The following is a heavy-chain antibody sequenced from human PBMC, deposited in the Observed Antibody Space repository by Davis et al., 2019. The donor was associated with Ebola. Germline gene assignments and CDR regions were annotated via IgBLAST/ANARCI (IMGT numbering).Heavy chain of an antibody. V-gene: IGHV4-59*08. Sequence: SETLSLTCTVSGGSISSYYWSWIRQPPGKGLEWIGYIYYSGSTYYNPSLKSRVTISVDTSKNQFSLKLSSVTAADTAVYYCARCSTTGTTGVDYWGQGTLVTVSS. CDR1: GGSISSYY. CDR3: ARCSTTGTTGVDY. J-gene: IGHJ4*02. D-gene: IGHD1-1*01. CDR2: IYYSGST.